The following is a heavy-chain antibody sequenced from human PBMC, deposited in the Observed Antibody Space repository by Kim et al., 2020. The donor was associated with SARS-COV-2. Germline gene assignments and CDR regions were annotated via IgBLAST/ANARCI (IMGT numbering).Heavy chain of an antibody. V-gene: IGHV3-15*01. Sequence: GGSLRLSCAASGFTFSDAWMTWWMTWVHQAPGKGLEWVGRIKRTSDGGTTDYAAPVKGRFTISRDDSKNMVYLQMNSLKTEDTAVYYCATDLLDSWGQGTLVTVSS. J-gene: IGHJ4*02. CDR3: ATDLLDS. CDR1: GFTFSDAW. CDR2: IKRTSDGGTT.